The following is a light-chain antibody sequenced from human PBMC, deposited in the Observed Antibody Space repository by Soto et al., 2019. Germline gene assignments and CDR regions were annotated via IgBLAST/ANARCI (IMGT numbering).Light chain of an antibody. CDR2: GAS. J-gene: IGKJ1*01. Sequence: EIVMTQSPATLSVSPGERATLSCRASQSVSSNLAWYQQKPGQAPRLLIFGASTSGTGIPARFSGSGSGTEFTLPISSLQYEDVAVYYCQLYNNWPPGRFGQGAKVEIK. CDR3: QLYNNWPPGR. CDR1: QSVSSN. V-gene: IGKV3-15*01.